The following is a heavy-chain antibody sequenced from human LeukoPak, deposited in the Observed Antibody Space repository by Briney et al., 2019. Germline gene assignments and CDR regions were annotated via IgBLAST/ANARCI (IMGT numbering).Heavy chain of an antibody. CDR2: ISGSGANT. CDR1: GFTFSTYA. D-gene: IGHD2-2*01. CDR3: VKDRPCETCMPMDA. J-gene: IGHJ6*02. V-gene: IGHV3-23*01. Sequence: GGSLRLSCAASGFTFSTYAMSWVRQAPGKGLEWVSTISGSGANTYYADSVRGRFTISRDNSKDTVSLQMNSLRAEDSAIYFCVKDRPCETCMPMDAWGQGTTVTVSS.